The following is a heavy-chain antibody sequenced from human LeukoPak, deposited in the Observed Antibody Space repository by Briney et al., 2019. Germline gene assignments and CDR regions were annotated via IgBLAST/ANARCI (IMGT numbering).Heavy chain of an antibody. J-gene: IGHJ3*02. D-gene: IGHD7-27*01. CDR3: ASYLNWGSGDAFDI. CDR2: ISSSSTYI. V-gene: IGHV3-21*01. CDR1: GFTFSSYS. Sequence: PGGSLRLSCAASGFTFSSYSMNWVRQAPGKGLEWVSSISSSSTYIYYADSVKGRFTISRDNAKNSLYLQMNSLRAEDTAVYYCASYLNWGSGDAFDIWGQGTMVTVSS.